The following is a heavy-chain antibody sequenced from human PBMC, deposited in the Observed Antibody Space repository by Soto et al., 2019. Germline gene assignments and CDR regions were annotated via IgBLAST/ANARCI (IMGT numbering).Heavy chain of an antibody. V-gene: IGHV5-10-1*01. CDR2: IDPSDSDT. J-gene: IGHJ5*01. D-gene: IGHD6-19*01. CDR3: ARGGAVAGNRWFDS. Sequence: PGESLKISCKGSGYSFTSYWISWVRQMPGKGLEWMGRIDPSDSDTNYSPSFQGHVTISADKSISTAYLQWCSLKASATVMYYCARGGAVAGNRWFDSWGQGTLVTVSS. CDR1: GYSFTSYW.